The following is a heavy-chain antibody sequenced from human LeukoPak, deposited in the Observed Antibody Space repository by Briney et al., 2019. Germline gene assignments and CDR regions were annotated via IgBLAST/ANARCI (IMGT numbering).Heavy chain of an antibody. J-gene: IGHJ4*02. V-gene: IGHV1-2*02. CDR3: ARVPILTGYSYGYCDY. D-gene: IGHD5-18*01. CDR2: INPNSGGT. Sequence: ASVKVSCKASGYTFTGYYMHWVRQAPGQGLEWMGWINPNSGGTNYAQKFQGRVTMTRDTSISTAYMELSRLRSDDTAVYYCARVPILTGYSYGYCDYWGRGTLVTVSS. CDR1: GYTFTGYY.